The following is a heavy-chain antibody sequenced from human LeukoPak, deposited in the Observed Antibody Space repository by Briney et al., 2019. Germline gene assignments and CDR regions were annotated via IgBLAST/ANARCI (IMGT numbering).Heavy chain of an antibody. CDR1: GGSFSGYY. J-gene: IGHJ4*02. D-gene: IGHD3-22*01. V-gene: IGHV4-34*01. CDR2: INHSGST. Sequence: SETLSLTCAVYGGSFSGYYWSWIRQPPGKGLEWIGEINHSGSTNYNPSLKSRVTISVDTSKTQFSLKLSSVTAADTAVYYCARGVYHYDSSGYYGRRYFDYWGQGTLVTVSS. CDR3: ARGVYHYDSSGYYGRRYFDY.